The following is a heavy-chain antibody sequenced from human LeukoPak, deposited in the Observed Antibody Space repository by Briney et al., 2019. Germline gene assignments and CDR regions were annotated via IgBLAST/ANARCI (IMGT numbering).Heavy chain of an antibody. Sequence: ASVKVSCKASGYTFTGYYMHWVRQAPGQGLEWMGWINPNSGGTNYAQKLQGRVTMTTDTSTSTAYMELRSLRSDDTAVYYCARSDYDSSGYYLFDYWGQGTLVTVSS. CDR1: GYTFTGYY. V-gene: IGHV1-2*02. CDR2: INPNSGGT. CDR3: ARSDYDSSGYYLFDY. D-gene: IGHD3-22*01. J-gene: IGHJ4*02.